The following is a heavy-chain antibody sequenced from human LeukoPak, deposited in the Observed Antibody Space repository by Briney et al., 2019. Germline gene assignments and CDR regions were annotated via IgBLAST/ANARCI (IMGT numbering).Heavy chain of an antibody. V-gene: IGHV3-21*01. J-gene: IGHJ4*02. CDR3: ARGEADFWSGYYTGD. CDR2: ISSSSSYI. D-gene: IGHD3-3*01. CDR1: CGTFSSYS. Sequence: GGSLRLSCAASCGTFSSYSMNWVRQAPGKGLEWVSSISSSSSYIYYADSVKGRFTISIDNAKNSLYLQMNSLRAEDTAVYYCARGEADFWSGYYTGDWGQGTLVTVSS.